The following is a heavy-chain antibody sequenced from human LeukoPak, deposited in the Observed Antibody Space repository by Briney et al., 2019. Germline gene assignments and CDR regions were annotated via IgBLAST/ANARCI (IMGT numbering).Heavy chain of an antibody. V-gene: IGHV4-4*07. CDR1: GGSISSYY. CDR2: IYTSGST. D-gene: IGHD3-3*01. Sequence: PSETLSLTCTVSGGSISSYYWSWIRQPAGKGLEWIGRIYTSGSTNYNPSLKSRVTMSVDTSKNQFSLKLSSVTAADTAVYYCARERVNYDFWSGVPDFDPWGQGTLVTVPS. CDR3: ARERVNYDFWSGVPDFDP. J-gene: IGHJ5*02.